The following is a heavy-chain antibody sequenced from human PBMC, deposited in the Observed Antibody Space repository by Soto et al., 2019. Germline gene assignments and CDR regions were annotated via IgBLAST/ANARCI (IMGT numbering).Heavy chain of an antibody. J-gene: IGHJ4*02. D-gene: IGHD6-13*01. CDR3: ATYSSSWYARADY. CDR1: GFTFSSYS. Sequence: GGSLRLSCAASGFTFSSYSMNWVRQAPGKGLEWVSSISSSSSYIYYADSVKGRFTISRDNAKNTLYLQMNSLRAEDTAMYYCATYSSSWYARADYWGQGTLVTVSS. CDR2: ISSSSSYI. V-gene: IGHV3-21*01.